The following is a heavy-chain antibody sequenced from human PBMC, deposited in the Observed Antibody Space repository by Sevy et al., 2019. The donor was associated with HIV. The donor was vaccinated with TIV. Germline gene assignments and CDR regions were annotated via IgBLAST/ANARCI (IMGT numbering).Heavy chain of an antibody. CDR3: AKDAYYYDSSGYSMSQWYYGMDV. J-gene: IGHJ6*02. D-gene: IGHD3-22*01. CDR1: GFTFSTYA. CDR2: ISGSGGDT. V-gene: IGHV3-23*01. Sequence: GGSLGLSCAASGFTFSTYAMSWVRQAPGKGLEWVSDISGSGGDTYYADSVKGRFTISRDNSKNTLYLQMNSLRAEDTAVYYCAKDAYYYDSSGYSMSQWYYGMDVWGQGTTVTVSS.